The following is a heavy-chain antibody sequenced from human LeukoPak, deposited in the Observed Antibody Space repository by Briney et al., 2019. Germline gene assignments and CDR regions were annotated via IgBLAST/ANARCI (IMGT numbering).Heavy chain of an antibody. CDR2: IYYSGSA. CDR1: GGSISSGGYY. Sequence: TSETLSLTCTVSGGSISSGGYYWSWSRQHPGKGREWIGYIYYSGSAYYNPSLKSRLTKPVNTSKNQFSLKLSSATAADTAVYACATSYQLLSYGMDVWGQGTTVTVSS. J-gene: IGHJ6*02. V-gene: IGHV4-31*03. D-gene: IGHD2-2*01. CDR3: ATSYQLLSYGMDV.